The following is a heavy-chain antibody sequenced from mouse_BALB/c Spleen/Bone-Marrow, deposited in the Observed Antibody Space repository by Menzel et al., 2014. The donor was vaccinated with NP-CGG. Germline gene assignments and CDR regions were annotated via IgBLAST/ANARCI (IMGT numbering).Heavy chain of an antibody. V-gene: IGHV5-17*02. CDR1: GFTFSSFG. Sequence: EVKLMESGGGLVQPGGSRKLSCAASGFTFSSFGMHWVRQAPEKGLEWVASISSGSSNIYYADTVKGRFTISRDNPKNTLFLQMTSLRSEDTAMYYCTRGGNWDDVDYWGQGTTLTVSS. CDR3: TRGGNWDDVDY. D-gene: IGHD4-1*01. J-gene: IGHJ2*01. CDR2: ISSGSSNI.